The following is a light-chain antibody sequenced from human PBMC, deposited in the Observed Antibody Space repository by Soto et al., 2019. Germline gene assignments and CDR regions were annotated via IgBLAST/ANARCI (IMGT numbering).Light chain of an antibody. CDR3: QQYYSTPIT. CDR2: WAS. J-gene: IGKJ5*01. CDR1: QSVLYSSNNKNY. V-gene: IGKV4-1*01. Sequence: IVMTQTPDSLAVSRGEKATINCKSSQSVLYSSNNKNYLAWYQQKPGQPPKLLIYWASTRESGVPDRFSGSGSGTDFTLTISSLQAEDVAVYFCQQYYSTPITFGQGTRLEIK.